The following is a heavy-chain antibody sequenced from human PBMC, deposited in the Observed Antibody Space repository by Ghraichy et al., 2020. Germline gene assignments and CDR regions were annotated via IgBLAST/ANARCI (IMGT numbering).Heavy chain of an antibody. J-gene: IGHJ1*01. CDR1: GGSISSSSYY. V-gene: IGHV4-39*01. CDR2: IYYSGST. Sequence: SETLSLTCTVSGGSISSSSYYWGWIRQPPGKGLEWIGSIYYSGSTYYNPSLKSRVTISVDTSKNQFSLKLSSVTAADTAVYYCASMRYCSSTSCYTPFFLQPSGYFQHWGQGTLVTVSS. CDR3: ASMRYCSSTSCYTPFFLQPSGYFQH. D-gene: IGHD2-2*02.